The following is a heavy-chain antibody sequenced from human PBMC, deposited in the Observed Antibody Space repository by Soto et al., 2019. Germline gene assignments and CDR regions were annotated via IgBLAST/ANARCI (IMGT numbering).Heavy chain of an antibody. J-gene: IGHJ4*02. CDR2: IYYSGRT. CDR1: GGSITSSSYY. V-gene: IGHV4-39*01. CDR3: ARLKYEKTYDSSGYVDY. D-gene: IGHD3-22*01. Sequence: QLQLQESGPGLVKPSETLSLTCTVSGGSITSSSYYWGWIRQPPGKGLEWIGSIYYSGRTYYSPSLNRRVTILIDTSRNQFSLRLSSVTSAETAVYYCARLKYEKTYDSSGYVDYWGQGTLVTVSS.